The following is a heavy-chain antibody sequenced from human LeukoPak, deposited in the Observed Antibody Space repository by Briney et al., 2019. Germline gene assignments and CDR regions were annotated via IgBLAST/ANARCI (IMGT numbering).Heavy chain of an antibody. V-gene: IGHV3-21*01. CDR2: ISGSTTYI. CDR1: GFTFSAYA. J-gene: IGHJ4*02. D-gene: IGHD6-13*01. CDR3: ARRAGGTNYFDY. Sequence: PGGSLRLSCAASGFTFSAYAMNWVRQAPGKGLEWVSFISGSTTYIYYADSVRGRFTISRDNAKNSLYLQMKSLRAEDTAVYYCARRAGGTNYFDYWGQGTLAAVSS.